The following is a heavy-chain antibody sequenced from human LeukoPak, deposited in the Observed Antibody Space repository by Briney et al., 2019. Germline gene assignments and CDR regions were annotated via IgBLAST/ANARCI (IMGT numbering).Heavy chain of an antibody. J-gene: IGHJ6*03. CDR1: GGSISSSSYY. CDR3: ARAFFGRHKDYDYYYMDV. CDR2: INYSVTT. V-gene: IGHV4-39*07. Sequence: SETLSLTCTVSGGSISSSSYYWGWIRQPPGKGLEWIGSINYSVTTYYNPSLKSRVTISVDTSKNQFSLKLSSVTAADTAVYYCARAFFGRHKDYDYYYMDVWGKGTTVTVSS. D-gene: IGHD3-3*01.